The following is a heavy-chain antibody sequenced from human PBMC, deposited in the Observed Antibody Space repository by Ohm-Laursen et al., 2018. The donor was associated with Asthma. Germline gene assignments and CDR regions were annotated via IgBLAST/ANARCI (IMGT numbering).Heavy chain of an antibody. D-gene: IGHD1-1*01. CDR2: ISSSGSTI. Sequence: SLRLSCAASGFTFSDYYMSWIRQAPGKGLEWVSYISSSGSTIYYADSVKGRFTISRDNAKNSLYLQMNSLRAEDTAVYYCARVLGMTTPDFDYWGQGTLVSVSS. CDR3: ARVLGMTTPDFDY. J-gene: IGHJ4*02. CDR1: GFTFSDYY. V-gene: IGHV3-11*01.